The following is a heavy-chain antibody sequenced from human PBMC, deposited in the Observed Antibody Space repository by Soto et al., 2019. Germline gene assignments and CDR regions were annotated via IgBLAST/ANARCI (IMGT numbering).Heavy chain of an antibody. CDR1: GYTFTSYG. CDR2: ISAYNGNT. D-gene: IGHD2-2*01. Sequence: AASVKVSCKASGYTFTSYGISWVRQAPGQGLEWMGWISAYNGNTNYAQKLQGRVTMTTDTSTSTAYMELRSLRSDDTAVYYCARVRGVVVPAATLRYYYYGMDVWGQGTTVTVSS. CDR3: ARVRGVVVPAATLRYYYYGMDV. V-gene: IGHV1-18*04. J-gene: IGHJ6*02.